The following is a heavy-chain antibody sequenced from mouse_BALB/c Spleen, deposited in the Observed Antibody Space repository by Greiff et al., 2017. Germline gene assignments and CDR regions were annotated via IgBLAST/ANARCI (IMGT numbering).Heavy chain of an antibody. Sequence: EVKLMESGGGLVKPGGSLKLSCAASGFTFSSYAMSWVRQTPEKRLEWVASISSGGSTYYPDSVKGRFTISRDNARNILYLQMSRLRSEDTAMYYCAREDDYDWYFDVWGAGTTVTVSS. CDR3: AREDDYDWYFDV. J-gene: IGHJ1*01. V-gene: IGHV5-6-5*01. CDR1: GFTFSSYA. CDR2: ISSGGST. D-gene: IGHD2-4*01.